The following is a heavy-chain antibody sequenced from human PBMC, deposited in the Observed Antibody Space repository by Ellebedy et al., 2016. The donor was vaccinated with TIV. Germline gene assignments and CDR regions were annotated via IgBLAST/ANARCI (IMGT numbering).Heavy chain of an antibody. Sequence: GGSLRLXXAASGFTFDDYAMHWVRQAPGKGLEWVSLISWDGGSTYYADSVKGRFTISRDNSENSLYLQMNSLRAEDTALYYCAKAFYVELDAFDIWGQGTMVTVSS. CDR3: AKAFYVELDAFDI. D-gene: IGHD3-16*01. CDR1: GFTFDDYA. CDR2: ISWDGGST. V-gene: IGHV3-43D*03. J-gene: IGHJ3*02.